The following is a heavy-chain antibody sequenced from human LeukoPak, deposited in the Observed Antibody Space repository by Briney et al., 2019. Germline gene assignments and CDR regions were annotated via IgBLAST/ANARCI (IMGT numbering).Heavy chain of an antibody. D-gene: IGHD4-17*01. V-gene: IGHV3-21*01. CDR3: ARDIYGDLFDY. CDR1: GFTVSSNY. J-gene: IGHJ4*02. CDR2: LTSGNSYI. Sequence: GGSLRLSCAASGFTVSSNYMSWVRQAPGKGLEWVSSLTSGNSYIYYADSVKGRFTISRDNSKNTLYLQMNSLRAEDTAVYYCARDIYGDLFDYWGQGTLVTVSS.